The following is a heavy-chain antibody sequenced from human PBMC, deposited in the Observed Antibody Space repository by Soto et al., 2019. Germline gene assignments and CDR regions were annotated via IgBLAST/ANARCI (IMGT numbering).Heavy chain of an antibody. V-gene: IGHV1-18*01. CDR2: VSAYNRNT. D-gene: IGHD2-2*01. Sequence: QVQLVQSGVEVKKPGASLKASCQAPVKTFTTYGSTCLRQAPGQGLEWMGWVSAYNRNTNYAQRFQDRVTMTTDTSTRTAYMELRNLKSDDTAIYFCARERQYEPLLYWGQGTLVTVSS. CDR3: ARERQYEPLLY. J-gene: IGHJ4*02. CDR1: VKTFTTYG.